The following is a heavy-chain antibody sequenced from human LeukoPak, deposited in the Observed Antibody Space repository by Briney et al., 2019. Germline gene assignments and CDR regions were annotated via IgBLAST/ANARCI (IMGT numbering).Heavy chain of an antibody. CDR3: VKGTRVNGWYSDY. CDR1: GFTFSNFP. J-gene: IGHJ4*02. Sequence: GGSLRLSCVASGFTFSNFPMSWVRQAPGKGLEWVSSIHFSSDSTYAADSVKGRFTISRDVSKNTLYLQMNNLRAEDTAVYYCVKGTRVNGWYSDYWGQGTLVTVSS. V-gene: IGHV3-23*01. D-gene: IGHD6-19*01. CDR2: IHFSSDST.